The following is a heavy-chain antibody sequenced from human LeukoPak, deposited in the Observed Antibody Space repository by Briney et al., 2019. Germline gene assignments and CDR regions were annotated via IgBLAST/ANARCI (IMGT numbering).Heavy chain of an antibody. D-gene: IGHD2-2*01. CDR1: GFTFSSYA. V-gene: IGHV3-30*04. Sequence: PGGSLRLSCAASGFTFSSYAMHWVRQAPGKGLEWVAVISYDGSNKNYADSVKGRFTISRDNSKNTLYLQMNSLRAEDTAVYYCARDPTIVVVPCGMDVWAKGTTVTVSS. CDR3: ARDPTIVVVPCGMDV. CDR2: ISYDGSNK. J-gene: IGHJ6*04.